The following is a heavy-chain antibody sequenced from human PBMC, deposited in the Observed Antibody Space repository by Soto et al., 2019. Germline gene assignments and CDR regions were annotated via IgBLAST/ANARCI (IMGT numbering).Heavy chain of an antibody. D-gene: IGHD2-2*01. Sequence: PGGSLRLSCAASGFTFDDYAMHWVRQAPGKGLEWVSGISWNSGSIGYADSVKGRFTISRDNAKNSLYLQMNSLRAEDTALYYCAKGEVVVVPAAMADDAFDIWGQGTMVTVS. V-gene: IGHV3-9*01. J-gene: IGHJ3*02. CDR2: ISWNSGSI. CDR1: GFTFDDYA. CDR3: AKGEVVVVPAAMADDAFDI.